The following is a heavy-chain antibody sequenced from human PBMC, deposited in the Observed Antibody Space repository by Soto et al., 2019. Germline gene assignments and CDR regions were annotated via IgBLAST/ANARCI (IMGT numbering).Heavy chain of an antibody. D-gene: IGHD3-9*01. CDR1: GGSISNYY. CDR2: IYYSGST. J-gene: IGHJ5*02. Sequence: PSETLSLTCPVSGGSISNYYWSWIRQPPGKGLEWIGYIYYSGSTNYNPSLKSRVTISVDTSKNQFSLKLSSVTAADTAVYYCARASLRYFDWLLHHNWFDPWGQGTLVTVS. CDR3: ARASLRYFDWLLHHNWFDP. V-gene: IGHV4-59*01.